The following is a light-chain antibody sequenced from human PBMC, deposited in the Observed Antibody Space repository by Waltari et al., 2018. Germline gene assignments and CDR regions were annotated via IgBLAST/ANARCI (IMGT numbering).Light chain of an antibody. CDR1: SSDIGGYNY. CDR3: SSYAGSNTYVL. CDR2: DVT. Sequence: QAALTQPPSVSGSPGQSVTISCTGTSSDIGGYNYVSWYQQHPGKAPKLMICDVTKRPSGVSDRFSGSKSGNTASLTISGLQAEDEADYYCSSYAGSNTYVLFGGGTRLTVL. V-gene: IGLV2-11*01. J-gene: IGLJ2*01.